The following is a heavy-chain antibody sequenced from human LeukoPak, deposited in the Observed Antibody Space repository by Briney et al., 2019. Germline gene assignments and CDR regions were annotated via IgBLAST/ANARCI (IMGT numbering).Heavy chain of an antibody. CDR2: IKQDGSEK. D-gene: IGHD3-22*01. J-gene: IGHJ1*01. Sequence: GGSLRLSCAASGFTFSSYWMSWVRQAPGKGLEWVANIKQDGSEKYYVDSVKGRFTISRDNAKNSLYLQMNSLRAEDTAVYYCARGAAMIVVVMAEYFQHWGQGTLVTVAS. CDR1: GFTFSSYW. CDR3: ARGAAMIVVVMAEYFQH. V-gene: IGHV3-7*01.